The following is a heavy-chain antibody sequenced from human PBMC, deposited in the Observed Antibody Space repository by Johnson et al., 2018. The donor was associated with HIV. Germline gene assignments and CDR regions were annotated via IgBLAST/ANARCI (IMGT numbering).Heavy chain of an antibody. V-gene: IGHV3-23*04. Sequence: VESGGGLVQPGDSLRLLCAASEFTFSGYAMSWVRQAPGKGLEWVSRTRGKGFSTYYADSVRGRFTISRDTDQNTLNLQINTLGAEDTAEYYCARVRKMATNRSAFDIWGQGTMVTVSS. CDR1: EFTFSGYA. CDR3: ARVRKMATNRSAFDI. D-gene: IGHD5-24*01. CDR2: TRGKGFST. J-gene: IGHJ3*02.